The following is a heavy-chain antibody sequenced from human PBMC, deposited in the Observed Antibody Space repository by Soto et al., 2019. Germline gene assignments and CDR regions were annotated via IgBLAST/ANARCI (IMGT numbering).Heavy chain of an antibody. CDR2: IYYSGST. D-gene: IGHD3-16*01. J-gene: IGHJ3*02. V-gene: IGHV4-39*01. Sequence: QLQLQESGPGLVKPSETLSLTCTVSGGSISSSSYYWGWIRQPPGKGLEWIGSIYYSGSTYYNPSLESRVTITVDTSKNQGSLKLSSVTAADKAVYYCARHRWGRGAFDIWGQGTMVTVSS. CDR3: ARHRWGRGAFDI. CDR1: GGSISSSSYY.